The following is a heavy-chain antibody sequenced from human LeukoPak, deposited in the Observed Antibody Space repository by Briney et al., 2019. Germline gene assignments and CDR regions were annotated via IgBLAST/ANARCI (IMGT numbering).Heavy chain of an antibody. CDR1: GFTFSSYG. J-gene: IGHJ3*02. CDR2: IWYDGSNK. V-gene: IGHV3-33*01. D-gene: IGHD6-19*01. Sequence: GGSLRLSCAASGFTFSSYGMHWVRQAPGKGLEWVAVIWYDGSNKYYADSVKGRFTISRDNSKNTLYLEMNRLRAEDTAVYYCARDRYSSGWADAFDIWGQGTMVTVSS. CDR3: ARDRYSSGWADAFDI.